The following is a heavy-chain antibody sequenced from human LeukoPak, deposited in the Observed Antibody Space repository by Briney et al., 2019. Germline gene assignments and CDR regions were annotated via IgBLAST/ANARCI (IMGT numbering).Heavy chain of an antibody. CDR2: INSDGSST. V-gene: IGHV3-74*01. CDR3: AKGEVVPAAPFDY. D-gene: IGHD2-2*01. Sequence: PGGSLRLSCAASGFTFSSYWMHWVRQAPGKGLVWVSRINSDGSSTSYADSVKGRFTISRDNAKNTPYLQMNSLRAEDTAVYYCAKGEVVPAAPFDYWGQGTLVTVSS. J-gene: IGHJ4*02. CDR1: GFTFSSYW.